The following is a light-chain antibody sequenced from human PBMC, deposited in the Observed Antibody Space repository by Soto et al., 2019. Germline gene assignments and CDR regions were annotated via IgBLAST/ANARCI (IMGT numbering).Light chain of an antibody. CDR1: QSISSY. CDR3: QQSYSTPART. Sequence: DIQMTQSPSSLSASVGDRVTITCRASQSISSYLNWYQQKPGKAPKLLIYAASSLQSGVPSRFSGSGSGTDFTPTISSLQPEDFATYYCQQSYSTPARTFGQGTKVEIK. V-gene: IGKV1-39*01. J-gene: IGKJ1*01. CDR2: AAS.